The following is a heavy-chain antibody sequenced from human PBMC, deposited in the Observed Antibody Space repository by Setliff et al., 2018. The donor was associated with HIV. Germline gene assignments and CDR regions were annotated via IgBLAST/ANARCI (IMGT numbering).Heavy chain of an antibody. Sequence: GGSLRLSCAASGFIFSNYAMNWVRQTPGKGLEWVSAISGSGGTTYYADSVKGRFTLSRDISKNTLYLQMNSLRTEDTAVYYCAKAWGSGYPSFESALMFDVWGQGTLVTVSS. CDR3: AKAWGSGYPSFESALMFDV. CDR1: GFIFSNYA. CDR2: ISGSGGTT. D-gene: IGHD3-16*01. V-gene: IGHV3-23*01. J-gene: IGHJ4*02.